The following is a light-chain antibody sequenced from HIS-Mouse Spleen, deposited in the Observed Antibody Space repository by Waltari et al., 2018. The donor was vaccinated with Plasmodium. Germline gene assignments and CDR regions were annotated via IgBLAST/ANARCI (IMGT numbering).Light chain of an antibody. CDR2: DDS. Sequence: SYVLTQQHPAPVAPGQTARITCGGNNIGRKSEHWYQQKPGQAPVLVVYDDSDRPSGIPGRFSGSNSGNTATLTISRVEAGDEADYYCQVWDSSSDHPVFGGGTKLTVL. CDR1: NIGRKS. V-gene: IGLV3-21*02. J-gene: IGLJ2*01. CDR3: QVWDSSSDHPV.